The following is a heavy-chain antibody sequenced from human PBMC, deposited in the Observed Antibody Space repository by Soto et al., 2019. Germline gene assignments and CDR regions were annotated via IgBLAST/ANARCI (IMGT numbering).Heavy chain of an antibody. J-gene: IGHJ6*02. D-gene: IGHD6-25*01. CDR1: GYSFTSYW. CDR2: IDPSDSYT. Sequence: PGESLKISCKGSGYSFTSYWIGWVRQMPGKGLEWMGRIDPSDSYTNYSPSFQGHVTISADKSISTAYLQWSSLKASDTAMYYCATTLQRPDYYYGMDVWGQGTTVTVSS. V-gene: IGHV5-10-1*01. CDR3: ATTLQRPDYYYGMDV.